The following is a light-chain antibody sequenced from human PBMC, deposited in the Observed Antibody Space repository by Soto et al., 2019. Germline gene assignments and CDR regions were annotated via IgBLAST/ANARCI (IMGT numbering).Light chain of an antibody. CDR2: GAS. V-gene: IGKV3-20*01. Sequence: EVVFTQSPVTLSLSAVERVTILCLASQSVSSTSLAWYQQKPGQTPRLLIYGASSRATGTPDRISGSGSGTDFTLTVSSLQSEDFAVYYCQQYDNWPQTFGQGTKVDI. CDR1: QSVSSTS. J-gene: IGKJ1*01. CDR3: QQYDNWPQT.